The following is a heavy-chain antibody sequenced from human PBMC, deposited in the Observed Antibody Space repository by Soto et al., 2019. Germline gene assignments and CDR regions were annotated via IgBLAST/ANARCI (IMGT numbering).Heavy chain of an antibody. CDR2: LYYGGST. D-gene: IGHD1-26*01. Sequence: SETLSLTCSVSGGSINSDDSFWGWVRQSPGKGLEWIRSLYYGGSTFYNPSLKSRVTISLDTSKNQFSLRLTSVTAADTAIYYCARQLPVGATSWFDPWGQGTLVTVSS. V-gene: IGHV4-39*01. CDR1: GGSINSDDSF. CDR3: ARQLPVGATSWFDP. J-gene: IGHJ5*02.